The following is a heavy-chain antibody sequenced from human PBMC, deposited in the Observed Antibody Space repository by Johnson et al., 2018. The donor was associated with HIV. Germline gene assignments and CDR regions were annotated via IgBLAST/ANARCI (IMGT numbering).Heavy chain of an antibody. CDR2: ISWDGGST. CDR1: GFTFDDYA. J-gene: IGHJ3*02. V-gene: IGHV3-43D*03. CDR3: ASGVYSSSWSWDVAFDI. Sequence: VQLVESGGGVVQPGGSLRLSCAASGFTFDDYAMHWVRQAPGKGLEWVSLISWDGGSTYYADSVKGRFTISRDNSKNSLYLQMNSLRAEDTAVYYCASGVYSSSWSWDVAFDIWGQGTMVTVSS. D-gene: IGHD6-13*01.